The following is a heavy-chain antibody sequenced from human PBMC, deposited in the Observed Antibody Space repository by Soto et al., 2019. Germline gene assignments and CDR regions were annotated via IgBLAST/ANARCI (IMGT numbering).Heavy chain of an antibody. Sequence: QITLKKSGPPLVKPTQTLTLTCTFSGFSLSTSGVGVGWISQRLGKALEWLALVYWDDDKRYRPSLKSRLTITQDTSKNQVVLRMTNMDPVDTATYYCAHRHDPRLLWFGELLYSNEPFDYWGQGTLVTVSS. D-gene: IGHD3-10*01. CDR3: AHRHDPRLLWFGELLYSNEPFDY. V-gene: IGHV2-5*02. CDR1: GFSLSTSGVG. J-gene: IGHJ4*02. CDR2: VYWDDDK.